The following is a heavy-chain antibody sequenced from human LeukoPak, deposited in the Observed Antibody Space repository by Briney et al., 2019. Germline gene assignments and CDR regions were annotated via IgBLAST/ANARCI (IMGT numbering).Heavy chain of an antibody. Sequence: RASVKVSCKASGYTFTSYYMHWVRQAPGQGLEWMGIINPSGGSTSYAQKFQGRVTMTRDTSTSTVYMELSSLRSEDTAVYYCARDRFGAYYYDSSGYYGLGYWGQGTLVTVSS. CDR3: ARDRFGAYYYDSSGYYGLGY. CDR2: INPSGGST. CDR1: GYTFTSYY. D-gene: IGHD3-22*01. V-gene: IGHV1-46*01. J-gene: IGHJ4*02.